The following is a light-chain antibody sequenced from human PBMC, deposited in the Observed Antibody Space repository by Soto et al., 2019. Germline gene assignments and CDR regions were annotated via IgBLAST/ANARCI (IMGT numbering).Light chain of an antibody. J-gene: IGKJ1*01. CDR1: QTISSSH. CDR3: YQYDSSPWT. CDR2: GAS. Sequence: EIVLTQSPGTLSLSPGERAALSCRASQTISSSHLAWYQQKPGQAPRLLIYGASSRAADIPDRFSGSGSGADFTLTISRLKPEDFAVYFCYQYDSSPWTFGQGTKVDIK. V-gene: IGKV3-20*01.